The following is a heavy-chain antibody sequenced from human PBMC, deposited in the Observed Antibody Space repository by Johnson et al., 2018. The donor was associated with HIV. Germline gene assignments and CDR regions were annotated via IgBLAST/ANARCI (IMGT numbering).Heavy chain of an antibody. CDR1: GFTFNNYP. CDR2: ISYDGSNK. D-gene: IGHD6-6*01. Sequence: QVQLVESGGGVVQPGRSLRLSCTASGFTFNNYPMHWVRQAPGKGLEWVAVISYDGSNKYYADSVKGRFTVSRDNYNNTLYLQMNSLRGEDTAVYYCAKVHSSSSNGFDIWGQGTMVTVSS. V-gene: IGHV3-30*07. J-gene: IGHJ3*02. CDR3: AKVHSSSSNGFDI.